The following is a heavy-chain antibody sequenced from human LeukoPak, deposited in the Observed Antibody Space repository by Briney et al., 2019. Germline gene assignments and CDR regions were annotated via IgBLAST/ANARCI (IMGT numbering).Heavy chain of an antibody. CDR2: INSDGSSR. J-gene: IGHJ4*02. V-gene: IGHV3-74*01. Sequence: GGSQRLSCAASGFTFSSYWMYWVRQAPGKGLVWVSRINSDGSSRSYADFVKGRFTISRDNAKNTLYLQMNSLRAEDTAMYYCASREFGELFPRVDYWGQGTLVTVSS. CDR3: ASREFGELFPRVDY. CDR1: GFTFSSYW. D-gene: IGHD3-10*01.